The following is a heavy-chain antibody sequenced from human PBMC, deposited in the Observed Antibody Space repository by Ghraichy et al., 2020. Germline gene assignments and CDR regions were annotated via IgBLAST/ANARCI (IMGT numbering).Heavy chain of an antibody. Sequence: GGSLRLSCAASGFTFSSYSMNWVRQAPGKGLEWVSYISSSSSTIYYADSVKGRFTISRDNAKNSLYLQMNSLRDEDTAVYYCAREGGGDCSGGSCYSSADFDYWGQGTLVTVSS. D-gene: IGHD2-15*01. J-gene: IGHJ4*02. CDR2: ISSSSSTI. V-gene: IGHV3-48*02. CDR3: AREGGGDCSGGSCYSSADFDY. CDR1: GFTFSSYS.